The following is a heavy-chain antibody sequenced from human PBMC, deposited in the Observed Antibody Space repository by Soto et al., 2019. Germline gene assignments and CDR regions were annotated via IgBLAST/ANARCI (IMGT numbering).Heavy chain of an antibody. D-gene: IGHD6-6*01. J-gene: IGHJ6*02. CDR3: ARGEGRGIAARNYYYYYGMDV. CDR2: INHSGST. V-gene: IGHV4-34*01. Sequence: PSETLSLTCAVYGGSFSGYYWSWIRQPPGKGLEWIGEINHSGSTNYNPSLKSRVTISVDTSKNQFSLKLSSVTAADTAVYYCARGEGRGIAARNYYYYYGMDVWGQGTTVTVSS. CDR1: GGSFSGYY.